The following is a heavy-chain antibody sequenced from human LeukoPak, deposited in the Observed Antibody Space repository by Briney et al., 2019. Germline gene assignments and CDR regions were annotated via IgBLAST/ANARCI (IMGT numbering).Heavy chain of an antibody. CDR2: IGGSGGAT. CDR3: ARRTSGAFAI. J-gene: IGHJ3*02. Sequence: GGSLRLSCAASGFTFSSSAMSWVRQAPGKGLEGVSTIGGSGGATYYAASVKGRFTISRDNAKNSLYLQMDSLRAEDTAVYYCARRTSGAFAIWGQGTKVTVSS. V-gene: IGHV3-23*01. CDR1: GFTFSSSA.